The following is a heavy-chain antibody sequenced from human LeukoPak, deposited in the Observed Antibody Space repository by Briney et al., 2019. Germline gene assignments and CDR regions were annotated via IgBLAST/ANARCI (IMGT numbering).Heavy chain of an antibody. CDR2: LSPKSGAT. J-gene: IGHJ1*01. D-gene: IGHD1-26*01. CDR3: ARDTYVGSYFPLPS. V-gene: IGHV1-2*02. Sequence: ASVKVSCKDSGYTFSGYYIHWVRQAPGQGLEWMGWLSPKSGATKYAQKFQGRVTLTRDLSLSTAYMDRNSLTSDDTAVYYCARDTYVGSYFPLPSWGQ. CDR1: GYTFSGYY.